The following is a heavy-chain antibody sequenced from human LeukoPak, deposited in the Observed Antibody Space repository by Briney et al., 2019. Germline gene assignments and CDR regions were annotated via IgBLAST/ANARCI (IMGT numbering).Heavy chain of an antibody. D-gene: IGHD3-22*01. CDR2: ISSSSSYI. J-gene: IGHJ4*02. V-gene: IGHV3-21*01. Sequence: GGSLRLSCAASGFTFSSYSMNWVRQAPGKGLEWVSSISSSSSYIYYADSVKGRFTISRDNAKNSLYLQMNSLGAEDTAVYYCARGPRNYDSSGYYWDYWGQGTLVTVSS. CDR3: ARGPRNYDSSGYYWDY. CDR1: GFTFSSYS.